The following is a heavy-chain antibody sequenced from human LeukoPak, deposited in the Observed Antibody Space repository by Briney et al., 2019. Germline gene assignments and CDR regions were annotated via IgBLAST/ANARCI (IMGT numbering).Heavy chain of an antibody. CDR1: GGSITVYY. V-gene: IGHV4-59*12. J-gene: IGHJ4*02. D-gene: IGHD6-6*01. CDR2: ISYSGST. Sequence: SETLSLTCSVSGGSITVYYWNWIRQSPGKGPEWIGSISYSGSTNYNPSLKCRVTISIDTSKNRFSLKVSSVIAADTAMYYCARGGSRSYTSSTLDYWGQGTLVTVSS. CDR3: ARGGSRSYTSSTLDY.